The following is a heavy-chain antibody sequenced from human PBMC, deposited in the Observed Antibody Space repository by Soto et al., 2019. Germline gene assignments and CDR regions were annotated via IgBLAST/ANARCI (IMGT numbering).Heavy chain of an antibody. D-gene: IGHD3-3*01. V-gene: IGHV3-23*01. CDR1: GFTFSSYA. CDR3: AKTPLYYDFWSDGMDV. CDR2: ISGSGGST. Sequence: GSLRLSCAASGFTFSSYAMSWVRQAPGKGLEWVSAISGSGGSTYYADSVKGRFTISRDNSKNTLYLQMNSLRAEDTAVYYRAKTPLYYDFWSDGMDVWGQGTTVTVSS. J-gene: IGHJ6*02.